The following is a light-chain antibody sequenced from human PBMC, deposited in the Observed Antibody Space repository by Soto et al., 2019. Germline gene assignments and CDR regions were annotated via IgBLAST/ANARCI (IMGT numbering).Light chain of an antibody. Sequence: EIEMTQSPATLSLSPGERATLSCRASQNINTNLAWYQQSPGRAPRLFIYHTSTRATGIPDRFSGSGSGTEFTLTISSLQSKDFALYYCQQYTVWPFTFGGGTRVAIK. CDR2: HTS. CDR3: QQYTVWPFT. V-gene: IGKV3-15*01. CDR1: QNINTN. J-gene: IGKJ4*01.